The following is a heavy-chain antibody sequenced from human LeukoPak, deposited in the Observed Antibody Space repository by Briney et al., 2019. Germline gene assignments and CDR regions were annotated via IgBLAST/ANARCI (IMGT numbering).Heavy chain of an antibody. Sequence: SETLSLTCTVSGGSISSSSYYWGWIRQPPGKGLEWIGSIYYSGSTYYNPSLKSRITISVDNSKNQFSLKLRSVTATDPDVYYCGRDAGDSSGYYYGYFDYWGQGTLVTVSS. V-gene: IGHV4-39*07. J-gene: IGHJ4*02. D-gene: IGHD3-22*01. CDR1: GGSISSSSYY. CDR3: GRDAGDSSGYYYGYFDY. CDR2: IYYSGST.